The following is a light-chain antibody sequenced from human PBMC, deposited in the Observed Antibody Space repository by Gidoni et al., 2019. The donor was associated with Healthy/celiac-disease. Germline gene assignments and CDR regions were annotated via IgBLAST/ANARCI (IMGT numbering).Light chain of an antibody. CDR2: GAS. Sequence: ETVMTQSPATLSLSPGERATLSCSASQSVSISLAWYQQKPGQSPRLLIYGASTRATGLPARFSGSGSGTEFTLTISSLQSEDCAVYYCQQYNNWPPYTFGQGTKLEIK. V-gene: IGKV3-15*01. CDR1: QSVSIS. CDR3: QQYNNWPPYT. J-gene: IGKJ2*01.